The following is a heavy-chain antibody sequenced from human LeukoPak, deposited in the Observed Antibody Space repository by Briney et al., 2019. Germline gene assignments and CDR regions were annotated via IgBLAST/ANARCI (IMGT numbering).Heavy chain of an antibody. V-gene: IGHV3-74*01. Sequence: GGSLRLSCAASGFTFSSYWMHWVRHAPGKGLVWVSRINSDGSSTSYADSVKGRFTISRDNAKNTLYLQMNSLRAEDTAVYYCARGYGSSRGWYWGQGTLVTVSS. CDR3: ARGYGSSRGWY. D-gene: IGHD6-6*01. CDR2: INSDGSST. J-gene: IGHJ4*02. CDR1: GFTFSSYW.